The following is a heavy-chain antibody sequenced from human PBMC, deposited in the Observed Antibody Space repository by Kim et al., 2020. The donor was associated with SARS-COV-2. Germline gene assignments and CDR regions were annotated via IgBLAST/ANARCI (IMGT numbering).Heavy chain of an antibody. V-gene: IGHV3-23*01. Sequence: VTGRFTISRDNSKNTLYLQMNSLRAEDTAVYDCANANSYDSPYYFDYWGQGTLVTVSS. CDR3: ANANSYDSPYYFDY. J-gene: IGHJ4*02. D-gene: IGHD5-18*01.